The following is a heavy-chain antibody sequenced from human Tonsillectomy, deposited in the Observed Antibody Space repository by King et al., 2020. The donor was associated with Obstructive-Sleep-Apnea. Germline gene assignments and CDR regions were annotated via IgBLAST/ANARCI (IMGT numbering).Heavy chain of an antibody. V-gene: IGHV4-31*03. D-gene: IGHD3-3*01. CDR2: IYYTGST. CDR1: GASIDSGGYY. CDR3: ARYLETYFDY. J-gene: IGHJ4*02. Sequence: VQLVESGPGLVKPSQTLSLTCTVSGASIDSGGYYWRWIRQLPGKGLEGIGYIYYTGSTFYNPSLKSRLTMSVDTSKNQFSLKLSSVTAADTAVYFCARYLETYFDYWGQGTLVTVSS.